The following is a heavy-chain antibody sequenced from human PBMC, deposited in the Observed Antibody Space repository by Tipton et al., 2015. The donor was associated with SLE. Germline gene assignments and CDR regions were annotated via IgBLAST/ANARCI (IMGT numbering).Heavy chain of an antibody. J-gene: IGHJ4*02. CDR3: ARDLRSSSGFDY. Sequence: LSLTCAVYGGSFSGYYWSWIRQPPGKGLEWVSVIYSGGSTYYADSVKGRFTISRHNSKNTLYLQMNSLRAEDTAVYYCARDLRSSSGFDYWGQGTLVTVSS. V-gene: IGHV3-53*04. D-gene: IGHD3-10*01. CDR1: GGSFSGYY. CDR2: IYSGGST.